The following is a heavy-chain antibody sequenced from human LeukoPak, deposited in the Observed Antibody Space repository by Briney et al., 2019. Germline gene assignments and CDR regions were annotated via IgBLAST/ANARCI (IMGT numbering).Heavy chain of an antibody. Sequence: PGGSLRLSCAASGFTFDDYGMSWVRQAPGKGLEWVSGINWNGGSTSYADSVKGRFTISRDNAKNSLYLQMNSLRAEDTAVYYCARTPWIQLWFDRAFDIWGQGTMVTVSS. J-gene: IGHJ3*02. V-gene: IGHV3-20*04. CDR1: GFTFDDYG. CDR2: INWNGGST. D-gene: IGHD5-18*01. CDR3: ARTPWIQLWFDRAFDI.